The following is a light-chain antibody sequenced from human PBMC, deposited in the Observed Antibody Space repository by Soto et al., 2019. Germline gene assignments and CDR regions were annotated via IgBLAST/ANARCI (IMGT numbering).Light chain of an antibody. Sequence: DIQMTQSPSSLSASVGDRVTITCRANQSISSYLNWYQQKPGKAPKLLIYGASSLQSGVPSRFSGSASGTDFTLTISSLQPEDFATYCCQQRYSTPLTFGQGTKGEIK. CDR1: QSISSY. CDR2: GAS. V-gene: IGKV1-39*01. CDR3: QQRYSTPLT. J-gene: IGKJ1*01.